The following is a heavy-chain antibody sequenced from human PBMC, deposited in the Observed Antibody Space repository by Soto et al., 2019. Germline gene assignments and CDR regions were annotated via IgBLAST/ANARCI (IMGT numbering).Heavy chain of an antibody. V-gene: IGHV3-30*18. Sequence: GGSLRLSCAASGFTLSSYVMHWVRQAPGKGLEWVAAISFDGNSKDYGDSVKGRFTISRDNSKSTLYLQMHSLRAEDTAVYYCAKDRNPSIWGSYRSFDYWGQGTLVTVSS. CDR2: ISFDGNSK. D-gene: IGHD3-16*02. J-gene: IGHJ4*02. CDR1: GFTLSSYV. CDR3: AKDRNPSIWGSYRSFDY.